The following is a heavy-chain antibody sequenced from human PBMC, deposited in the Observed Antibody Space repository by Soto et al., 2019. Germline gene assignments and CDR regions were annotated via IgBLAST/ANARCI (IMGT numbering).Heavy chain of an antibody. CDR3: ASDQMVTSIGGMDV. J-gene: IGHJ6*02. Sequence: QVQLVQSGAEVKNPGSSVNVDCKASVGTFSNAAISWVRQSPVQWLEWMGGLIPIFGTTHYVQRFQNRVKLTEDKSPGTAYRELSGLTSNDSAVSYCASDQMVTSIGGMDVWGQGTTVTVSS. V-gene: IGHV1-69*14. D-gene: IGHD2-21*02. CDR1: VGTFSNAA. CDR2: LIPIFGTT.